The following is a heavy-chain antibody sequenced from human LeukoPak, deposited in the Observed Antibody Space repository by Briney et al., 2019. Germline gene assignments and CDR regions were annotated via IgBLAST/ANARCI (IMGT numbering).Heavy chain of an antibody. CDR1: GGSFSGYY. CDR2: INHSGST. D-gene: IGHD3-10*01. V-gene: IGHV4-34*01. Sequence: SETLSLTCAVYGGSFSGYYWSWIRQPPGKGLEWIGEINHSGSTNYNPSLKSRVTISVDTSKNQFSLKLSSASAAGTAVYYCAREQLYGSGSYDLWGQGALVTVSS. J-gene: IGHJ4*02. CDR3: AREQLYGSGSYDL.